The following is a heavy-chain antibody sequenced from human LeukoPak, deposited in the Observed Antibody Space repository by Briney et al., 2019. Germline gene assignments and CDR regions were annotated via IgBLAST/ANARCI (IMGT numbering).Heavy chain of an antibody. V-gene: IGHV1-3*03. CDR3: AKDPGEGAFDI. Sequence: ASVKVSCKASGYTFTSYAMHWVRQAPGQRLEWMGWINAGNGNTKYSQEFQGRVTITRDTSASTAYMELSSLRAEDTAVYYCAKDPGEGAFDIWGQGTMVTVSS. J-gene: IGHJ3*02. CDR2: INAGNGNT. CDR1: GYTFTSYA. D-gene: IGHD3-10*01.